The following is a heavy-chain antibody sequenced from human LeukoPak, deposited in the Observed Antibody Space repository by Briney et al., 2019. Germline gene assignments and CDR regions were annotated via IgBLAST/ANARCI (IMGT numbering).Heavy chain of an antibody. Sequence: ASVKVSCKASGYTFTSYDINWVQQAPGQGLEWMGWMNPNSGNTGYAQKFQGRVTMTRNTSISTAYMELSSLRSEDTAVYYCARVSSTSCCGSKWGQGTLVTVSS. CDR2: MNPNSGNT. CDR1: GYTFTSYD. V-gene: IGHV1-8*01. CDR3: ARVSSTSCCGSK. D-gene: IGHD2-2*01. J-gene: IGHJ4*02.